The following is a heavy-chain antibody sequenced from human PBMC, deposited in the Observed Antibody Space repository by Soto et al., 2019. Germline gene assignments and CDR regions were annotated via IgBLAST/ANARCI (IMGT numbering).Heavy chain of an antibody. D-gene: IGHD5-18*01. Sequence: PSETLSLTCAVYGGSFSGYYWSWIRQPPGKGLEWIGEINHSGSTNYNPSLKSRVTISVDTSKNQFSLKLSSVTAADTAVYYCAKARTGAAMVTFDYWGRGTLVTVSS. V-gene: IGHV4-34*01. CDR1: GGSFSGYY. CDR3: AKARTGAAMVTFDY. J-gene: IGHJ4*02. CDR2: INHSGST.